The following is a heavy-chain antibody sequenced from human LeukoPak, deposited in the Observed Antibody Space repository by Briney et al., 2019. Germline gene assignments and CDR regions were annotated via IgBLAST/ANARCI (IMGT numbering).Heavy chain of an antibody. D-gene: IGHD6-19*01. J-gene: IGHJ4*02. CDR1: GGSISSYY. CDR3: ARYAYDYSSGSSTFDY. Sequence: KPSETLSLTCTVSGGSISSYYWSWIRQPPGKGLEWIGYIYYSGSTNYNPSLKSRVTISVDTSKNQFSLKLSSVTAADTAVYYCARYAYDYSSGSSTFDYWGQGTLVTVSS. CDR2: IYYSGST. V-gene: IGHV4-59*08.